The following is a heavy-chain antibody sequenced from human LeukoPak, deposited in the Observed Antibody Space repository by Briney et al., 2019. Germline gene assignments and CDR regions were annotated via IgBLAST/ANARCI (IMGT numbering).Heavy chain of an antibody. V-gene: IGHV3-21*01. Sequence: PGGSLRLSCAASGFTFISYTMNWVRQAPGKGLEWVSSISMSSNYIYYADSVKGRFTISRDNAQNSLYLQMNSLRAEDTAVYYCARDQASSWYSLGDFDYWGQGTLVTVSS. CDR2: ISMSSNYI. D-gene: IGHD6-13*01. CDR3: ARDQASSWYSLGDFDY. J-gene: IGHJ4*02. CDR1: GFTFISYT.